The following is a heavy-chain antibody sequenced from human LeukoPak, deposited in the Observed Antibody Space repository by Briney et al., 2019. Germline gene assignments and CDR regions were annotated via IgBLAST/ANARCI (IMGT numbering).Heavy chain of an antibody. J-gene: IGHJ6*02. CDR1: GFTFNSYT. CDR2: ISGHDGST. D-gene: IGHD2-8*01. V-gene: IGHV3-23*01. Sequence: GGSLRLSCAASGFTFNSYTMYWVRQAPGKGLEWVSAISGHDGSTFYADSVKGRFTISRDNSKNTLYLQMNSLRTEDTAVYYCAREDVVLVDAVRYYYYGMDVWGQGTTVTVSS. CDR3: AREDVVLVDAVRYYYYGMDV.